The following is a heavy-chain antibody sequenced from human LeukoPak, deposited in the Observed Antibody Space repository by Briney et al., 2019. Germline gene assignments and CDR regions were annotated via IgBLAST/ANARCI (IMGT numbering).Heavy chain of an antibody. V-gene: IGHV3-74*01. D-gene: IGHD3-10*01. J-gene: IGHJ3*02. CDR2: INTDGSST. CDR3: ARSYYYGPGAYAFDT. CDR1: GFTFSNYW. Sequence: PGGSLRLSCAASGFTFSNYWMHWVRQAPGKGLVWVSRINTDGSSTNYADSVKGRFTISRDNAKNTLYLQMNSLRAEDRAVYYCARSYYYGPGAYAFDTWGQGTMVTVSS.